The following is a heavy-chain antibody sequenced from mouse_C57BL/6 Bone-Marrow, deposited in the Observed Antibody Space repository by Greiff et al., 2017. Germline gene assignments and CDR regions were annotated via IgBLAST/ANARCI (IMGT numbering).Heavy chain of an antibody. Sequence: DVHLVESGEGLVKPGGSLKLSCAASGFTFSSYAMSWVRQTPEKRLEWVAYISSGGDYIYYADTVKGRFTISRDNARNTLYLQMSSLKSEDTAMYYCTRDPLYYYGSSRSDVWGTGTTVTVSS. D-gene: IGHD1-1*01. CDR1: GFTFSSYA. J-gene: IGHJ1*03. V-gene: IGHV5-9-1*02. CDR2: ISSGGDYI. CDR3: TRDPLYYYGSSRSDV.